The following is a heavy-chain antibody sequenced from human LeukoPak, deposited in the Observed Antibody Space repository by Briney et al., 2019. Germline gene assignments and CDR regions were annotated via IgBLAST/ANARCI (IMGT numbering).Heavy chain of an antibody. CDR1: GYTFTSYD. CDR2: MNPNSGNT. CDR3: ARLLPNIAALDY. D-gene: IGHD6-13*01. V-gene: IGHV1-8*01. Sequence: ASVKVSCKASGYTFTSYDINWVRQATGQGPEWMGWMNPNSGNTGYAQKLQGRVTMTRNTSISTAYMELSSLRSEDTAVYYCARLLPNIAALDYWGQGTLVTVSS. J-gene: IGHJ4*02.